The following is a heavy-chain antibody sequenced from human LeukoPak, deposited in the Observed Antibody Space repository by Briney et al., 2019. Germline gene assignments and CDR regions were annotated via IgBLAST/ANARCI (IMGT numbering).Heavy chain of an antibody. J-gene: IGHJ6*03. V-gene: IGHV4-4*02. CDR1: GGSISGYHW. CDR3: ARGYCSGGSCDSEDSTNYYMDV. CDR2: IYHSGST. Sequence: PSETLSLTCTVSGGSISGYHWWCRLRPPPGEGVGWIEEIYHSGSTNNNPSQKRPLTILVEYYNNQFSPNLSSVSAAPAGVYLCARGYCSGGSCDSEDSTNYYMDVWGKGTTVTVSS. D-gene: IGHD2-15*01.